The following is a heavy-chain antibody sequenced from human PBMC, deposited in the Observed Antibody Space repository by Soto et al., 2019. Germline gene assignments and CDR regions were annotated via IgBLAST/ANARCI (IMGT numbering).Heavy chain of an antibody. J-gene: IGHJ6*03. V-gene: IGHV3-48*01. CDR3: TRSAYMDV. CDR2: ISSGSSTI. D-gene: IGHD2-2*01. CDR1: GFTFSSYS. Sequence: GGSLRLSCAASGFTFSSYSMNWVRQAPGKGLEWVSYISSGSSTIYYADSVKGRFTISRDNAKNSLYLQLDSLRAEDTAVYYATRSAYMDVWGTGTTVTVSS.